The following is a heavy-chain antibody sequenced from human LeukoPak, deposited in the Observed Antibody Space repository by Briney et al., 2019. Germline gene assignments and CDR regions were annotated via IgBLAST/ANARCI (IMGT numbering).Heavy chain of an antibody. CDR1: GGSISSSNW. V-gene: IGHV4-4*02. CDR3: ARDPSWGYDSSGYYGGGNWFDP. D-gene: IGHD3-22*01. CDR2: IYHSGST. J-gene: IGHJ5*02. Sequence: PSETLSLTCAVSGGSISSSNWWSRVRQPPGKGLEWIGEIYHSGSTNYNPSLKSRVTISVDKSKNQFSLKLSSVTAADTAVYYCARDPSWGYDSSGYYGGGNWFDPWGQGTLVTVSS.